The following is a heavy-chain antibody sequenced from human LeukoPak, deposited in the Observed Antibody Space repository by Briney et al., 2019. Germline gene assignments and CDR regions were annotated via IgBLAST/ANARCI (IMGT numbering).Heavy chain of an antibody. D-gene: IGHD2-21*02. CDR1: GFTFSSSA. CDR3: ARGLPVDY. J-gene: IGHJ4*02. V-gene: IGHV3-48*04. CDR2: ISSSSSTI. Sequence: GGSLRLSCAASGFTFSSSAMSWVRQAPGKGLEWVSYISSSSSTIYYADSVRGRFTISRDNAKNSLYLQMNSLRAEDTAVYYCARGLPVDYWGQGTLVTVSS.